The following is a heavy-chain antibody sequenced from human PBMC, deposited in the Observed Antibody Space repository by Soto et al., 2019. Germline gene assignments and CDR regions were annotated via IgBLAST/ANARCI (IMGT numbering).Heavy chain of an antibody. CDR2: INASNGNT. J-gene: IGHJ4*02. V-gene: IGHV1-18*01. D-gene: IGHD3-3*01. Sequence: ASVKVSCKASGYSFTNYGLSWLRQAPVQGLEWMGWINASNGNTVYAQKLQGRVTMTTDTSTSTAYMELRSLRSDDTAIYYCALEIIGRRFASWGQGTLVTVSS. CDR1: GYSFTNYG. CDR3: ALEIIGRRFAS.